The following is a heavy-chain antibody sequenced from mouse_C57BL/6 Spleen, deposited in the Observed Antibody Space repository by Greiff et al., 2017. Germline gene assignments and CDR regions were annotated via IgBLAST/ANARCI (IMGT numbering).Heavy chain of an antibody. CDR2: IRNKDNNHAT. Sequence: EVKLQESGGGLVQPGGSLKLSCAASGFTFSDAWMDWVRQSPEKGLEWVAEIRNKDNNHATYYAESVNGRFTISSDDSKSSVYLQMYSLRAEDTGIYYCTRDGYYEGTWFAYWGQGTLVTVSA. V-gene: IGHV6-6*01. D-gene: IGHD2-3*01. CDR3: TRDGYYEGTWFAY. CDR1: GFTFSDAW. J-gene: IGHJ3*01.